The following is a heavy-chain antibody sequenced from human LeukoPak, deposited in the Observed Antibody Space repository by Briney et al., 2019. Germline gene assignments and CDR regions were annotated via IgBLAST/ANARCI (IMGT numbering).Heavy chain of an antibody. Sequence: PGGSLRLSCAASGFTFDDYAMHWVRQVPGKGLEWVSGISWNSGRIEYADSVKGRFTISRDNAKNSLYLQMNSLRAEDTALYYCAKDGYSSGWYWFDPWGQGTLVTVSS. J-gene: IGHJ5*02. CDR3: AKDGYSSGWYWFDP. CDR2: ISWNSGRI. CDR1: GFTFDDYA. V-gene: IGHV3-9*01. D-gene: IGHD6-19*01.